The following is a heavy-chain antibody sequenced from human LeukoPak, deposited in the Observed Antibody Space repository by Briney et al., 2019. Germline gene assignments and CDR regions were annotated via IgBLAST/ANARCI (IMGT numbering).Heavy chain of an antibody. J-gene: IGHJ4*02. D-gene: IGHD3-10*01. CDR1: GLTFSNAW. V-gene: IGHV3-20*04. Sequence: GGSLRLSCAASGLTFSNAWMSWVRQAPGKGLEWVSGINWNGGRTIFAESVKGRFTISRDDAKNSLYLQMNSLRVEDTALYYCARDRGTGLFDYWGQGILVTVSS. CDR2: INWNGGRT. CDR3: ARDRGTGLFDY.